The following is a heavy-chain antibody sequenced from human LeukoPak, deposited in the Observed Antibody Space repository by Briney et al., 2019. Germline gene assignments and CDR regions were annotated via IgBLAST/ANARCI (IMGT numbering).Heavy chain of an antibody. CDR2: ISSSSSTI. D-gene: IGHD3-10*01. V-gene: IGHV3-48*01. CDR1: GFTFSSYS. CDR3: RWFGELSAFDI. J-gene: IGHJ3*02. Sequence: GGSLRLSCAASGFTFSSYSMNWVRQAPGKGLEWVSYISSSSSTIYYADSVKGRFTISRDNAKNSLYLQMNSLRAEDTAVYYCRWFGELSAFDIWGQGTMVTVSS.